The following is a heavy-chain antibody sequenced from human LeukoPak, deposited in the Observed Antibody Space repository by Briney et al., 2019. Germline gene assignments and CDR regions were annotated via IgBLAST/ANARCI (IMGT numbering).Heavy chain of an antibody. CDR2: ISADHGNT. Sequence: ASVKVSCKASGYTFTSYGISWVRQAPGQGLEWMGWISADHGNTNYAQKLQGRVTMTTDTSTSTAYMELRSLRSDDTAVYYCASMVRGAPGGYWGQGTLVTVSS. D-gene: IGHD3-10*01. CDR1: GYTFTSYG. J-gene: IGHJ4*02. V-gene: IGHV1-18*04. CDR3: ASMVRGAPGGY.